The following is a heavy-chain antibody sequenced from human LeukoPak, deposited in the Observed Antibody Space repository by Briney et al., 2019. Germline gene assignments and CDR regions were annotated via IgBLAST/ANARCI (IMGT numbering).Heavy chain of an antibody. D-gene: IGHD6-13*01. Sequence: SETLSLTCAVYGGSFSGYYWSWIRQPPGKGLEWIGEINHSGSTNYNPSLKSRVTISVDTSKNRFSLKLSSVTAADTAVYYCARRQAAAGTSVWGQGTLVTVSS. CDR3: ARRQAAAGTSV. CDR1: GGSFSGYY. J-gene: IGHJ4*02. CDR2: INHSGST. V-gene: IGHV4-34*01.